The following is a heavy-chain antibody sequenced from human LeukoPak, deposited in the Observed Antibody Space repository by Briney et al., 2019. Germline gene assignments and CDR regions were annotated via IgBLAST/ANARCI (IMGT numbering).Heavy chain of an antibody. CDR2: ISGSGGST. J-gene: IGHJ4*02. Sequence: GGSLRLSCAASGFTFSSYAVGWVRQAPGKGLEWVSAISGSGGSTYYADSVKGRFTISRDNSKNTLYLQMNSLRAEDTAVYYCAKDGPPGSGGSCFDYWGQGTLVTVSS. V-gene: IGHV3-23*01. D-gene: IGHD2-15*01. CDR3: AKDGPPGSGGSCFDY. CDR1: GFTFSSYA.